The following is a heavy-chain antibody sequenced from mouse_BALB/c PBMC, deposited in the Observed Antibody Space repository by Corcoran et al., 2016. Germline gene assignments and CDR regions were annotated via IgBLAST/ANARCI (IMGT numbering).Heavy chain of an antibody. CDR2: ITHSGET. J-gene: IGHJ1*01. Sequence: QMQLQESGPCLVKPSQSLFLACSITGFPITSGYYWIWIRQSPGQPLEWIGYITHSGETFYNPSLQSPISITSETSKNQFFLQLYSVTTEDTAMYYCAGDYYGYWYVDVWGAGTTVTVSS. CDR3: AGDYYGYWYVDV. V-gene: IGHV12-3*02. D-gene: IGHD1-1*01. CDR1: GFPITSGYY.